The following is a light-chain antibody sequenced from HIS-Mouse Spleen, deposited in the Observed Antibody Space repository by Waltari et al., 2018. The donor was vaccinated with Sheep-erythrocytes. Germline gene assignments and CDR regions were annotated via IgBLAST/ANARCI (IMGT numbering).Light chain of an antibody. CDR2: EVS. V-gene: IGLV2-8*01. Sequence: QSALTQPPSASGSPGQSVTISCPGTSSHVGGYNYVSWYQQHPGKAPNPMIYEVSKRPSGVPDRFSGSKSGNTASLTVSGLQAEDEADYYCSSYAGSNNWVFGGGTKLTVL. J-gene: IGLJ3*02. CDR1: SSHVGGYNY. CDR3: SSYAGSNNWV.